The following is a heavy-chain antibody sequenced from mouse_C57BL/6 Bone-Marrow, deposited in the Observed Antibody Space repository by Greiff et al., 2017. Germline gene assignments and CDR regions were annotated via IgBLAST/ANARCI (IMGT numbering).Heavy chain of an antibody. CDR2: ISYDGSN. Sequence: DVKLQESGPGPVKPSQSLSPTSSVTASSITSGYYWXWIRQFPGNKLEWMGYISYDGSNNYNPSLKNRISITRDTSKNQFFLKLNSVTTEDTATYYCAREGLLPWFAYWGQGTLVTVSA. V-gene: IGHV3-6*01. CDR1: ASSITSGYY. CDR3: AREGLLPWFAY. J-gene: IGHJ3*01. D-gene: IGHD2-3*01.